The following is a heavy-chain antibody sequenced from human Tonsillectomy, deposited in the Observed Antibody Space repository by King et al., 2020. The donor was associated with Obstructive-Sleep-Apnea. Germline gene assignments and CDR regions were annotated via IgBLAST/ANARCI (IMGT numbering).Heavy chain of an antibody. V-gene: IGHV1-69*01. CDR3: ASGYYYESSGYWGPFDY. J-gene: IGHJ4*02. D-gene: IGHD3-22*01. CDR1: GGTFSNYA. CDR2: IIPIFGTA. Sequence: QLVQSGAEVKKPGSSVKVSCKASGGTFSNYAISWVRQAPGQGLEWMGGIIPIFGTANYAQKFQGRVTITADESTSTGYMELSSLGSEDTAVYYFASGYYYESSGYWGPFDYWGQGTLVTVSS.